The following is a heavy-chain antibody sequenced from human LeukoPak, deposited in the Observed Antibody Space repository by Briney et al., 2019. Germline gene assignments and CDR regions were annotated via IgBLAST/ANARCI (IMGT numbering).Heavy chain of an antibody. V-gene: IGHV4-34*01. J-gene: IGHJ4*02. CDR3: ASFGLAAGTGDY. CDR2: INHSGST. D-gene: IGHD6-13*01. CDR1: GGSFSGYY. Sequence: SETLSLTCAVYGGSFSGYYWSWIRQPPGKGLEWIGEINHSGSTNYNPSLKSRVTISVDTSKNQFSLKLSSVTAADTAVYYCASFGLAAGTGDYWGQGTLVTVSS.